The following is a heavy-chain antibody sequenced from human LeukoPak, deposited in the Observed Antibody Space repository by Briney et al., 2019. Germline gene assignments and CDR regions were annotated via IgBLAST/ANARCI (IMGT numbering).Heavy chain of an antibody. CDR2: ISWNSGSI. Sequence: PGGSLRLSCTASGFTFDDYAIHWVRQAPGKGLEWVSGISWNSGSIGYADSVKGRFTISRDNAKNSLYLQMYSLIAEDTALYYCAKDRTVYDSSGLDYWGQGTLVTVSS. CDR1: GFTFDDYA. J-gene: IGHJ4*02. D-gene: IGHD3-22*01. V-gene: IGHV3-9*01. CDR3: AKDRTVYDSSGLDY.